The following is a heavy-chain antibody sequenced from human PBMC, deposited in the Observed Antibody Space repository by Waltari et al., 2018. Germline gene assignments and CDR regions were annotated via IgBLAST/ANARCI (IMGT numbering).Heavy chain of an antibody. V-gene: IGHV3-30-3*01. CDR1: GFTFSSYA. Sequence: QVQLVESGGGVVQPGRSLSLSCAASGFTFSSYAMHGVRQAPRRGLEWVAVISYDGSNKYYADSVKGRFTISRDNSKNTLYLQMNSLRAEDTAVYYCAVSQEMATNPNPWGQSPWGQGTLVTVSS. D-gene: IGHD5-12*01. CDR2: ISYDGSNK. CDR3: AVSQEMATNPNPWGQSP. J-gene: IGHJ5*02.